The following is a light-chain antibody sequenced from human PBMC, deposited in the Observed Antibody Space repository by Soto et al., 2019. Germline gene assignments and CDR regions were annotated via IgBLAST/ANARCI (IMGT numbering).Light chain of an antibody. J-gene: IGKJ4*01. Sequence: EIVLTQSPATLSLSPGERATLSCRASQSVGSYFAWYQQKPGQAPRRLIYYTSNRATGIPVRFSGSGSGTDFTLDISSREPEDFAVYYCQQRSNGPLTFGGGTKGEIK. V-gene: IGKV3-11*01. CDR1: QSVGSY. CDR2: YTS. CDR3: QQRSNGPLT.